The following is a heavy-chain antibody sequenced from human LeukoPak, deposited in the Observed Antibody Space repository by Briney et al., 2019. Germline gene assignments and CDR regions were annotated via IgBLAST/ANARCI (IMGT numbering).Heavy chain of an antibody. CDR1: GYSISSGYY. CDR3: AGTGIYYDSSGYRDY. CDR2: IYHSGRT. D-gene: IGHD3-22*01. Sequence: SETLSLTCTVSGYSISSGYYWGWIRQPPGKGLEWIGSIYHSGRTFYNPSLKSRVTISVDTSKNQFSLKLSSVTAADTAVYYCAGTGIYYDSSGYRDYWGQGTLVTVSS. V-gene: IGHV4-38-2*02. J-gene: IGHJ4*02.